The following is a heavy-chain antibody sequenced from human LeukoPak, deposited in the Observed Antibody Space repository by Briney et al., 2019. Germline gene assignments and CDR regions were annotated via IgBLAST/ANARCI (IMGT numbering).Heavy chain of an antibody. CDR2: IYYSGST. J-gene: IGHJ6*02. V-gene: IGHV4-59*01. D-gene: IGHD2-2*01. CDR1: GGSISSYY. Sequence: PSETLSLTCSVPGGSISSYYWSWIRQPPGKGLEYIGYIYYSGSTNYNPSLKSRVTISVDTSKDQFSLNLTSVTAADTAVYYCARLKCISTTCPSRYVMDVWGQGTTVTVS. CDR3: ARLKCISTTCPSRYVMDV.